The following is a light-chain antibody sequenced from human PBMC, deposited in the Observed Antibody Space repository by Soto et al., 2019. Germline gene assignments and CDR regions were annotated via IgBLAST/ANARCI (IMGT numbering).Light chain of an antibody. Sequence: DIRMTQSPSSLSAFVGDTVTITCQTGPPISVYLNWYQQKPGKAPKVLIYAASSLQSGVPSRFSGSGSGTDFTLTISSLQPEDFATYYCQQSYSTPTWTFGQGTKVDIK. CDR3: QQSYSTPTWT. CDR2: AAS. J-gene: IGKJ1*01. CDR1: PPISVY. V-gene: IGKV1-39*01.